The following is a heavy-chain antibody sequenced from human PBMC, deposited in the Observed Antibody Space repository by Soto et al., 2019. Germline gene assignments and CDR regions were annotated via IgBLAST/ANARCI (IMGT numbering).Heavy chain of an antibody. CDR2: IYHSGSI. CDR3: ARDQLEGNWFDP. Sequence: QLQLQESGSGLVRPSQTLSLTCVVSGGSISSGGYSWNWIRQPPGKGLEWIGYIYHSGSILYNPSLKSRVTISVDKSKNQCSLKLSSVTAADTAVYYCARDQLEGNWFDPWGQGTLVTVSS. D-gene: IGHD1-1*01. J-gene: IGHJ5*02. V-gene: IGHV4-30-2*01. CDR1: GGSISSGGYS.